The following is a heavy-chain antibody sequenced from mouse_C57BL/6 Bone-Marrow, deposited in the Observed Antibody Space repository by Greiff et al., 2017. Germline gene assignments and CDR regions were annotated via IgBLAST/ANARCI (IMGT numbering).Heavy chain of an antibody. J-gene: IGHJ4*01. CDR1: GFNIKDYY. CDR3: AGLRRGAMDY. V-gene: IGHV14-2*01. CDR2: IDPEDGET. D-gene: IGHD2-2*01. Sequence: EVKLMESGAELVKPGASVKLSCTASGFNIKDYYMHWVKQRTEQGLEWIGRIDPEDGETKYAPKFQGKATITADTSSNTAYLQLSSLTSEDSAIYYCAGLRRGAMDYWGQGTSVTVSS.